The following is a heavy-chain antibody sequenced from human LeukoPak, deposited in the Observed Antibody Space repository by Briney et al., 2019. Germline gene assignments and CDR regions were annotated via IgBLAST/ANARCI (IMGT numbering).Heavy chain of an antibody. CDR3: ARLERGAHDY. Sequence: SSETLSLTCAVYGGSFSGYYWSWIRQPPGKGLEWIGEINHSGSTNYNPSLKSRVTISVDTSKNQFSLKLSSVTAADTAVYCCARLERGAHDYWGQGTLVTVSS. CDR2: INHSGST. CDR1: GGSFSGYY. J-gene: IGHJ4*02. V-gene: IGHV4-34*01. D-gene: IGHD1-1*01.